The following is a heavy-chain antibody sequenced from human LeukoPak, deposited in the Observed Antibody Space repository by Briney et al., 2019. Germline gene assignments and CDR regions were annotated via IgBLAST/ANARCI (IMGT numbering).Heavy chain of an antibody. Sequence: GASVKVSCKASGYTFTSYGISWVRQAPGQGLEWMGWISAYNGNTNYAQKLQGRVTMTTDTSTSTAYMELRSLRSDDTAVYYCARAGGGYSYGYGEIDYWGQGTLVTVSS. CDR2: ISAYNGNT. J-gene: IGHJ4*02. V-gene: IGHV1-18*01. CDR1: GYTFTSYG. CDR3: ARAGGGYSYGYGEIDY. D-gene: IGHD5-18*01.